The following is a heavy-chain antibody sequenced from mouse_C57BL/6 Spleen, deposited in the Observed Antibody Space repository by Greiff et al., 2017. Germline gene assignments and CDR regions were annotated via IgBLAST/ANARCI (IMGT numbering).Heavy chain of an antibody. D-gene: IGHD1-1*01. CDR2: IDPENGDT. CDR1: GFNIKDDY. Sequence: VQLKESGAELVRPGASVKLSCTASGFNIKDDYMHWVKQRPEQGLEWIGRIDPENGDTEYASKFQGKATMTADTSSNTAYLQLSSLTSEDTAVYYCTTYYYGSSPWYFDVWGTGTTVTVSS. V-gene: IGHV14-4*01. J-gene: IGHJ1*03. CDR3: TTYYYGSSPWYFDV.